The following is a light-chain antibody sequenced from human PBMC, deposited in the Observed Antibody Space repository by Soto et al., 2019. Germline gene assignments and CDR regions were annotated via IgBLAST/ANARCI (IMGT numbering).Light chain of an antibody. V-gene: IGKV1-5*01. Sequence: DIQMTQSPSTLSASVGDRVTITCRASQSISSWLAWYQQKPGKAPKLLIYDASSLESGGPSRFSGSGSGTEFTHTISSLQPDDFATYYCQQYNSYGLTFGGGTKVEIK. CDR2: DAS. J-gene: IGKJ4*01. CDR1: QSISSW. CDR3: QQYNSYGLT.